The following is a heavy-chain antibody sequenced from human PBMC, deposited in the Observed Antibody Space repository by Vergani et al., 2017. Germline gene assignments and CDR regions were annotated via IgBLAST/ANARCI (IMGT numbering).Heavy chain of an antibody. CDR1: GFTFSSYG. CDR2: IWYDGSNK. J-gene: IGHJ5*02. D-gene: IGHD3-22*01. Sequence: QVQLVESGGGVVQPGRSLRLSCAASGFTFSSYGMHWVRQAPGKGLEWVAVIWYDGSNKYYADSVKGRFTISRDNSKNTLYLQMNSLRAEDTAVYYCARYHREGVPTYYYYSSGYYPGGWFDPWGQGTLVTVSS. V-gene: IGHV3-33*01. CDR3: ARYHREGVPTYYYYSSGYYPGGWFDP.